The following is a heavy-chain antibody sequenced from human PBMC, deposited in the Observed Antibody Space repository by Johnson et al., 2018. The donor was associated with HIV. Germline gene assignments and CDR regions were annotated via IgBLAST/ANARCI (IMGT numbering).Heavy chain of an antibody. D-gene: IGHD6-19*01. CDR3: ARQRRAGPFDAFEI. V-gene: IGHV3-30*04. Sequence: QEQLVESGGGVVQPGRSLRVSSTASGFTFSSYAMHWVRQAPGKGLEWVAVISYDGSNKDYADSVKGRFTISRDNSKNTLYLQMHSLRAEDTAVYYCARQRRAGPFDAFEIWGQGTIVTVSS. CDR1: GFTFSSYA. J-gene: IGHJ3*02. CDR2: ISYDGSNK.